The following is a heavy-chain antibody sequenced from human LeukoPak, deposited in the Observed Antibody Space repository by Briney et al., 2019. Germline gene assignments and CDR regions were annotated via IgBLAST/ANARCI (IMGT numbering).Heavy chain of an antibody. CDR2: IVSNGDST. D-gene: IGHD3-22*01. Sequence: GRSLRLSCAASGLTFSNYGMHWVRQAPGKGLEYVSAIVSNGDSTYYADSVKGRFTISRDNAKNTLYLQMSSLRPDDTAVYYCVNPGWYYDSSGYSYYYGMDVWGQGTTVTVSS. CDR3: VNPGWYYDSSGYSYYYGMDV. J-gene: IGHJ6*02. V-gene: IGHV3-64D*09. CDR1: GLTFSNYG.